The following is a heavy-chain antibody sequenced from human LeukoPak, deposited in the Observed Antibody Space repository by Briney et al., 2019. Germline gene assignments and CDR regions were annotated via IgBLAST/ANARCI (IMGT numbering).Heavy chain of an antibody. J-gene: IGHJ5*02. V-gene: IGHV3-48*01. CDR2: ITASDTTK. D-gene: IGHD6-13*01. CDR1: GPSFSSYN. CDR3: VAASAFSSSWRS. Sequence: GGSLRLSCVASGPSFSSYNMYWVRQAPGQGPEWVAYITASDTTKYYADSVQGRFAISRDNAKKTLFLQMNSLRAEDTAVYYCVAASAFSSSWRSWGQGTVVTVSS.